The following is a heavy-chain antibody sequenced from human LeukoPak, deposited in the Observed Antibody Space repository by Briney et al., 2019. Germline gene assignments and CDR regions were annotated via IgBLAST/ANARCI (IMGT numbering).Heavy chain of an antibody. V-gene: IGHV3-30*18. D-gene: IGHD2-15*01. CDR3: AKDRPFVVVVAATPPLFDY. CDR2: ISYDGSNK. J-gene: IGHJ4*02. CDR1: GFTFSSYG. Sequence: PGRSLRLSCAASGFTFSSYGMHRVRQAPGKGLEWVAVISYDGSNKYYADSVKGRFTISRDNSKNTLYLQMNSLRAEDTAVYYCAKDRPFVVVVAATPPLFDYWGQGTLVTVSS.